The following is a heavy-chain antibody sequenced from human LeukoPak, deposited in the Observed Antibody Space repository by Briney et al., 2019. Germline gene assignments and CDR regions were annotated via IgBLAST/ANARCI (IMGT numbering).Heavy chain of an antibody. J-gene: IGHJ5*02. CDR2: ISVRGRST. V-gene: IGHV3-23*01. D-gene: IGHD2-2*01. CDR3: AKDRDALGYCSSTSCSGSGFDP. CDR1: GFTFGSYA. Sequence: PGGSLRLSCAASGFTFGSYAMSWVRQAPGKGLEWVSTISVRGRSTYYADSLKGRFTISRDNSKNTLYLQMNSLRAEDTAVYYCAKDRDALGYCSSTSCSGSGFDPWGQGTLVTVSS.